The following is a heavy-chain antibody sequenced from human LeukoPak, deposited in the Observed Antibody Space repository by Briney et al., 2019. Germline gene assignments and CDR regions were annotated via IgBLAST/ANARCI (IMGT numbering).Heavy chain of an antibody. V-gene: IGHV4-34*01. J-gene: IGHJ4*02. Sequence: PSETLSLTCAVYGGSFSGYYWSWIRQPPGKGLEWIGEINHSGSTNYNPSLKSRVTISVDTSKNQFSLKLSSVTAADTAVYYCARGGPLGGSYYGQIDYWAQGTLVTVPS. CDR1: GGSFSGYY. D-gene: IGHD1-26*01. CDR2: INHSGST. CDR3: ARGGPLGGSYYGQIDY.